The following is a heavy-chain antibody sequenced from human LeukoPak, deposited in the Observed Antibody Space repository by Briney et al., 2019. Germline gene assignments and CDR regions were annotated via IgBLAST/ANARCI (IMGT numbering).Heavy chain of an antibody. CDR2: ISSSGSTI. Sequence: PGGSLRLSCAASGFTFSSYEMNWVRQAPGKGLEWVSYISSSGSTIYYADSVKGRFTISRDNAKNSLYLQMNSLKTEDTAVYYCTTWGIVGATPWWGQGTLVTVSS. CDR3: TTWGIVGATPW. D-gene: IGHD1-26*01. J-gene: IGHJ4*02. V-gene: IGHV3-48*03. CDR1: GFTFSSYE.